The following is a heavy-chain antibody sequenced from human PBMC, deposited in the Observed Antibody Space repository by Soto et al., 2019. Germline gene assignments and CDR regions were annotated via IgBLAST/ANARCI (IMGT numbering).Heavy chain of an antibody. Sequence: GASVKVSFKASGYTFTGYYMHWVRQAPGQGLEWMGWINPNSGGTNYAQKFQGRVTMTRDTSISTAYMELSRLRSDDTAVYYCARVRSSSSGSLYYYGMDVWGQGTTVTVSS. CDR1: GYTFTGYY. J-gene: IGHJ6*02. D-gene: IGHD6-6*01. V-gene: IGHV1-2*02. CDR3: ARVRSSSSGSLYYYGMDV. CDR2: INPNSGGT.